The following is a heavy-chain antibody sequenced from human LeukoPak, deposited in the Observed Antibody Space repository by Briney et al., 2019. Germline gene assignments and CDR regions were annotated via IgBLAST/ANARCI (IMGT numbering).Heavy chain of an antibody. CDR1: GVTFPTYG. V-gene: IGHV3-30*02. J-gene: IGHJ6*03. CDR2: VRYDGIDK. Sequence: GGSLRLSCAASGVTFPTYGMHWVRQAPGKGLEWVAFVRYDGIDKYYGDSVKGRFTISRDNSKNTLYLQMNSLRVEDTAVYFCAKVLPPTFYYMDVWGQGTTVTVS. CDR3: AKVLPPTFYYMDV.